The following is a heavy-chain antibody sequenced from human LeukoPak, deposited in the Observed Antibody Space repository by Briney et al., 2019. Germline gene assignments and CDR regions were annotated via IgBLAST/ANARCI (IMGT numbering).Heavy chain of an antibody. CDR2: ISAYNGNT. CDR1: GYTFTSYG. D-gene: IGHD2-2*02. Sequence: ASVKVSCKASGYTFTSYGISWVRQAPGQGLEWMGWISAYNGNTNYAQKLQGRVTMTTDTSTSTAYMELRSLRSDDTAVYYCARDGEGAAISVNYWFDPWGQGTLVTVSS. CDR3: ARDGEGAAISVNYWFDP. V-gene: IGHV1-18*01. J-gene: IGHJ5*02.